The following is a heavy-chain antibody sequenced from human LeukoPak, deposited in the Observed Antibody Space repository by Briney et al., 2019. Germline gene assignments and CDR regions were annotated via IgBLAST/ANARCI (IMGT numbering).Heavy chain of an antibody. V-gene: IGHV1-2*02. J-gene: IGHJ4*02. CDR3: ARGTKRYSGSYYVY. Sequence: GASVKVSCKASGYTFTGYYMHWVRQAPGQGLEWMGWINPNSGGTNYAQKFQGRVSMTRDTSISTAYMELSRLRSDDTAVYYCARGTKRYSGSYYVYWGLGTLVTVSS. CDR2: INPNSGGT. CDR1: GYTFTGYY. D-gene: IGHD1-26*01.